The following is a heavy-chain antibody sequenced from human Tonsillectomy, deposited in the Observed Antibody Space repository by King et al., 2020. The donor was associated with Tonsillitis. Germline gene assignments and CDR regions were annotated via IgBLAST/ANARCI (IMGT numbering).Heavy chain of an antibody. CDR2: IYSNDDK. V-gene: IGHV2-5*01. CDR3: AHPNYGSGHDAFDI. D-gene: IGHD3-10*01. J-gene: IGHJ3*02. Sequence: ITLKESGPTLVKPTQTLTLTCIFSGFSLSTSGVGVGWIGQPPGKALEWLALIYSNDDKRYSPSLKNRLTITKGTSKNQVVLTMTNMDPVDTATYFCAHPNYGSGHDAFDIWGQGTMVTVSS. CDR1: GFSLSTSGVG.